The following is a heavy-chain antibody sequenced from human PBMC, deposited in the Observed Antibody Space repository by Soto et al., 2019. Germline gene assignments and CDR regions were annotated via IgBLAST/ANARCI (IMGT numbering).Heavy chain of an antibody. CDR2: IVPMFDTP. Sequence: QVQLVQSGAEVKKPGSSVKVSCKASGATFTNYAFAWVRQAPGQGLEGLGDIVPMFDTPNYAQKFQGRVTFTADNSTPTAYMELNSLRSEDTAVYFCARHLCSSVSGPPQGGYFYGMDVWGQGTKVTVSS. CDR3: ARHLCSSVSGPPQGGYFYGMDV. J-gene: IGHJ6*02. V-gene: IGHV1-69*06. D-gene: IGHD2-2*01. CDR1: GATFTNYA.